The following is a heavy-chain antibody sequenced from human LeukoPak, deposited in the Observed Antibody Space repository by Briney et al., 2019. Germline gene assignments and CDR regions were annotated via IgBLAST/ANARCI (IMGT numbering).Heavy chain of an antibody. CDR3: ASYSLWGGIDY. CDR2: IYHSGST. J-gene: IGHJ4*02. V-gene: IGHV4-4*02. Sequence: SGTLSLTCAVSGGSISSSNWWSWVRPPPGKGLEWIGEIYHSGSTNYNPSLKSRVTISVDKSKTQFSLKLSSVTAADTAVYYCASYSLWGGIDYWGQGTLVTVSS. D-gene: IGHD2-15*01. CDR1: GGSISSSNW.